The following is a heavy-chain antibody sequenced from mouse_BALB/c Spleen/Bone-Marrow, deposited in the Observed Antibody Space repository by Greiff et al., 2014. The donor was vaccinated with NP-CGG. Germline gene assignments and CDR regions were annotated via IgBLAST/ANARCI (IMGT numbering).Heavy chain of an antibody. J-gene: IGHJ3*01. CDR2: IRNKANGYTT. V-gene: IGHV7-3*02. Sequence: DVMLVESGGGLVQPGGSLRLSCATSGFTFTDYYMSWVRQPPGKALEWLGFIRNKANGYTTEYSASVKGRFTISRDNSQSILYLQMNTLRAEDSAIYYCASDYGNYVRFAYWGQGTLVTVSA. D-gene: IGHD2-1*01. CDR1: GFTFTDYY. CDR3: ASDYGNYVRFAY.